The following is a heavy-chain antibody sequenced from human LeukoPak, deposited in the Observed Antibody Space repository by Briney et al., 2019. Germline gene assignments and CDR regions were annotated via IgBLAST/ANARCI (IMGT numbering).Heavy chain of an antibody. D-gene: IGHD2-15*01. Sequence: GGSLRLSCAASGFTFSDAWMTWVRQAPGKGLEWVGRIKSKTNGGTTDYAAPVKGRFTISGDDSKNTLYFEMNSLKTEDTAIYYCSALGYPQYFHHWGQGTLVTVSS. J-gene: IGHJ4*02. CDR2: IKSKTNGGTT. CDR3: SALGYPQYFHH. CDR1: GFTFSDAW. V-gene: IGHV3-15*01.